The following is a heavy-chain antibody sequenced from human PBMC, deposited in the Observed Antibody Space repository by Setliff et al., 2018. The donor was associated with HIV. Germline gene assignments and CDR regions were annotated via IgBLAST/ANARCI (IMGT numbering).Heavy chain of an antibody. CDR2: IKSKTDGGTT. CDR3: TSESIAVST. V-gene: IGHV3-15*07. D-gene: IGHD1-26*01. CDR1: GLTFRNAW. Sequence: PGGSLRLSCEASGLTFRNAWMKWVRQAPGRGLEWVGRIKSKTDGGTTDYAAPVKGRFTISRDDSKNTLYLQMNSLKSDDTGVYYCTSESIAVSTWGQGTLVTVSS. J-gene: IGHJ4*02.